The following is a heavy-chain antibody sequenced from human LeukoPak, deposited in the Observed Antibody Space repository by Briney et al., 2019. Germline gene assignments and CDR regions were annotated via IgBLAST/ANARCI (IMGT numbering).Heavy chain of an antibody. CDR2: IRYDGSNK. J-gene: IGHJ4*02. CDR1: EFTFSSYG. V-gene: IGHV3-30*02. D-gene: IGHD6-19*01. Sequence: AGGSLRLSCAASEFTFSSYGMHWARQAPGKGLEWVAFIRYDGSNKYYADSVKGRFTISRDNSKNTLYLQMNSLRAEDTAVYYCAKSPHPWYSSGWYYFDYWGQGTLVTVSS. CDR3: AKSPHPWYSSGWYYFDY.